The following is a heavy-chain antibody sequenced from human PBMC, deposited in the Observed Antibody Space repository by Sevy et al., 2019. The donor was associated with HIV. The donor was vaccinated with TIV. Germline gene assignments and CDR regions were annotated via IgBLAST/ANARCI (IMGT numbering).Heavy chain of an antibody. CDR3: ARDKPQGVVIIPGSMWGGVDY. Sequence: ASVKVSCKTFGYTFKTYGISWVRQAPGQGLEWMGWISAYSGDTNFAQKFQGRVTMTTDTSTSTAYMELSSLRSDDTAVYFCARDKPQGVVIIPGSMWGGVDYXGXGTVVTVSS. CDR2: ISAYSGDT. J-gene: IGHJ4*01. V-gene: IGHV1-18*01. D-gene: IGHD2-2*01. CDR1: GYTFKTYG.